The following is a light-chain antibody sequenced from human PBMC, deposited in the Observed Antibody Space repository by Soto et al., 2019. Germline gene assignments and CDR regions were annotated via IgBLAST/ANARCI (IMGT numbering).Light chain of an antibody. V-gene: IGKV3-11*01. Sequence: EILLTQSPATLSLSPGERAALSCRASQSVSSYLAWYQQKPGQAPRLLIYDASNRATGIPARFSGSGSGTDFTLTISSLEPEDFAVYYCQHRSNWHITFGQGTRLDI. CDR2: DAS. CDR3: QHRSNWHIT. J-gene: IGKJ5*01. CDR1: QSVSSY.